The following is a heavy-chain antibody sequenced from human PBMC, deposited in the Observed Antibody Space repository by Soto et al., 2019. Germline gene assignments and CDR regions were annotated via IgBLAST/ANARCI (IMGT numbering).Heavy chain of an antibody. V-gene: IGHV1-18*01. CDR2: ISAYNGNT. CDR1: GYMFISYG. Sequence: ASVKVSCKASGYMFISYGINWVRQAPGQGLEWMGWISAYNGNTKYAQDLQGRVTMTTDTSTSTAYMEMRSLRSDDTAVYYCVRDLDGSGSYYTDYWGPGTLVTVSS. D-gene: IGHD3-10*01. J-gene: IGHJ4*02. CDR3: VRDLDGSGSYYTDY.